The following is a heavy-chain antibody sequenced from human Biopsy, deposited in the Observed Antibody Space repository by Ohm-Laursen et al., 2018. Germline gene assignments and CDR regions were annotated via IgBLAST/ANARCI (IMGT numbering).Heavy chain of an antibody. CDR1: ADSFIGYD. J-gene: IGHJ4*02. CDR2: IYPNNGAT. Sequence: GATVKISCKAPADSFIGYDMHWVRQAPGQGLEWMGSIYPNNGATKYAQKFQGRVTMTRDTSISTAFMELNSPRSDDTAVYYCARDLWDWTVHSWGQGTLVTVSS. D-gene: IGHD3/OR15-3a*01. CDR3: ARDLWDWTVHS. V-gene: IGHV1-2*02.